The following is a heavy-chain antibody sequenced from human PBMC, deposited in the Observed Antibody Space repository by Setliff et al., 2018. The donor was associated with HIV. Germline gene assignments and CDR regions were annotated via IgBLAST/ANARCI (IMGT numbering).Heavy chain of an antibody. CDR2: IDHSGST. Sequence: PSETLSLTCVVSGDSISYGGFAWSWIRQPPGKGLEWIGEIDHSGSTNYNPSLKRRVTISVDTSKNQFSLKLNSVTAADTAVYYCARVRLELRQYWFDSWGQGSPVTVTS. CDR1: GDSISYGGFA. J-gene: IGHJ5*01. V-gene: IGHV4-34*01. D-gene: IGHD1-7*01. CDR3: ARVRLELRQYWFDS.